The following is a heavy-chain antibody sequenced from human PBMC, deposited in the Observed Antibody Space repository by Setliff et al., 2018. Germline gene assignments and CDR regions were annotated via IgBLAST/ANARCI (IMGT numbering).Heavy chain of an antibody. CDR2: IYTSWST. Sequence: SETLSLTCTVSGGSIGPHYWSWIRQAPGKGLEWIGHIYTSWSTNYNPSLKGRATLSIDASKRQFSLKLTSVTAADTAVYYCARMSGFLYMDVWGKGTTVTVSS. CDR1: GGSIGPHY. J-gene: IGHJ6*03. V-gene: IGHV4-4*08. CDR3: ARMSGFLYMDV. D-gene: IGHD3-3*01.